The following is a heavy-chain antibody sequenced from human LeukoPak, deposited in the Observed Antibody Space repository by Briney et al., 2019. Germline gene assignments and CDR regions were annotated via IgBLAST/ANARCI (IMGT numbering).Heavy chain of an antibody. CDR1: GGSISSYY. Sequence: TSETPSLTCTVSGGSISSYYWSWIRQPPGKGLEWIGYIYYSGSTNYNPSLKSRVNISVDTSKNQFSLKLSSVTAADTAVYYCARAELYCSSTSCYEGGYYYYGMDVWGQGTTVTVSS. D-gene: IGHD2-2*01. CDR3: ARAELYCSSTSCYEGGYYYYGMDV. J-gene: IGHJ6*02. CDR2: IYYSGST. V-gene: IGHV4-59*01.